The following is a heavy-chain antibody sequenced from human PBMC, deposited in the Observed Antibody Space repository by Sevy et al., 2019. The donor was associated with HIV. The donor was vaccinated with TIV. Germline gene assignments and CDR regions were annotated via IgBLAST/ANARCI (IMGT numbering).Heavy chain of an antibody. CDR1: GFTFSSYG. CDR2: IKSKTDGGTT. V-gene: IGHV3-15*01. CDR3: TTDLGYCSGGSCYSGYYYYGMDV. D-gene: IGHD2-15*01. Sequence: GGSLRLSCAASGFTFSSYGMHWVRQAPGKGLEWVGRIKSKTDGGTTDYAAPVKGRFTISRDDSKNTLYLQMNSLKTEDTAVYYCTTDLGYCSGGSCYSGYYYYGMDVWGQGTTVTVSS. J-gene: IGHJ6*02.